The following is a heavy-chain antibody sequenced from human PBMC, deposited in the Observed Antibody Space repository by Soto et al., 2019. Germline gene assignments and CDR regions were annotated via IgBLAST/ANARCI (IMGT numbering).Heavy chain of an antibody. J-gene: IGHJ4*02. CDR2: IIPIIGTG. CDR1: GSTFSNHA. V-gene: IGHV1-69*01. Sequence: QVQLVQSGAEVKKPGSSVKVSCKASGSTFSNHALSWVRQTPEQGLEWMGGIIPIIGTGNYAQQFQGRVTITAGESTRTVYMELSSLGSEDRAVFYCARDLGVYCGGDCYSRFGSGGQGTLVIVSA. CDR3: ARDLGVYCGGDCYSRFGS. D-gene: IGHD2-21*01.